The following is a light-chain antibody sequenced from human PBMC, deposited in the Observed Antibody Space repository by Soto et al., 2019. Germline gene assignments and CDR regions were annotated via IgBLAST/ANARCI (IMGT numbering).Light chain of an antibody. V-gene: IGKV1-5*03. CDR2: KAS. CDR1: QNINRW. J-gene: IGKJ1*01. CDR3: QQYNTYWT. Sequence: DIQMTQSPSTLSASVGDRVTVTCRASQNINRWFAWYQQKPGKAPKLLIYKASSLESGVPSRFSGSGSWTEFTLTISSLQPEDFATYFCQQYNTYWTFGQGTEVEIK.